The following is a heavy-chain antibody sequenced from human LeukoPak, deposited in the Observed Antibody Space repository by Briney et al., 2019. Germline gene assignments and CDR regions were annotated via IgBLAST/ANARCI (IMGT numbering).Heavy chain of an antibody. V-gene: IGHV1-2*06. CDR2: INPNSGGT. CDR3: ARGYSSRQPRTLNY. CDR1: GYTFTGYY. J-gene: IGHJ4*02. D-gene: IGHD6-13*01. Sequence: ASVKVSCKASGYTFTGYYMRWVRQAPGQGLEWMGRINPNSGGTNYAQKFQGRVTMTRDTSISTAYMELSRLRSDDTAVYYCARGYSSRQPRTLNYWGQGTLVTVSS.